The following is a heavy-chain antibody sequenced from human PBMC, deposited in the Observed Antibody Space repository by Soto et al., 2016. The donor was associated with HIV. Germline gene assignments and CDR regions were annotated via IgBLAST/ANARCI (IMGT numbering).Heavy chain of an antibody. CDR1: GFTFSSYD. D-gene: IGHD3-10*01. CDR3: ARRGEIVVRGVISRPTHLDY. CDR2: IGTAGDT. Sequence: EVQLVESGGGLVQPGGSLRLSCAASGFTFSSYDMHWVRQATGKGLEWVSAIGTAGDTYYPGSVKGRFTISRENAKNSLYLQMNSLRAGDTAVYYCARRGEIVVRGVISRPTHLDYVGPGNPGPPSPQ. V-gene: IGHV3-13*04. J-gene: IGHJ4*02.